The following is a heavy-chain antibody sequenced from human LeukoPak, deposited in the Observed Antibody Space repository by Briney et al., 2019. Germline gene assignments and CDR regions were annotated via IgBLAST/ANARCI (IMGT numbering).Heavy chain of an antibody. D-gene: IGHD3-10*01. CDR1: GYTFTSND. J-gene: IGHJ4*02. CDR2: MNPNSGGT. V-gene: IGHV1-2*02. CDR3: ARAPFQLATLHSDY. Sequence: ASVKVSCKASGYTFTSNDMHWVRQAPGQGLEWMGWMNPNSGGTNYAQKFQGRVTMTRDTSIPPAYMQLSRLRSDDTAVYYCARAPFQLATLHSDYWGQGTLVPVSS.